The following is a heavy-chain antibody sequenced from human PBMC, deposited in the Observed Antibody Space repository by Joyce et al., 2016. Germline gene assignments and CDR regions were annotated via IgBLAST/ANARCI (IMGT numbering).Heavy chain of an antibody. Sequence: QVQLEQSGAEVKKPGSSVKVSCKTSGDIFNAYGLNWVRQAPGQGLEWLGGIVPMSATTEYAQKFRGRLTISAHEPTSTVYMELSSLGADDTGTYYCARGRGGDFWSGYYGSIDYWGQGTLVSVSS. D-gene: IGHD3-3*01. V-gene: IGHV1-69*01. J-gene: IGHJ4*02. CDR3: ARGRGGDFWSGYYGSIDY. CDR2: IVPMSATT. CDR1: GDIFNAYG.